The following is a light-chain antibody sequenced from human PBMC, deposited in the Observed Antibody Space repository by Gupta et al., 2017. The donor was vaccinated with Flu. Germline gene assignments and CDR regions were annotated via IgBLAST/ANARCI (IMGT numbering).Light chain of an antibody. V-gene: IGLV1-40*01. CDR2: GDT. Sequence: VLTQTPSVSGAPGQSVTMFCSGTSSNTGAGYAVQWYQQLPGRAPKILIFGDTTRAAGIPDRFSGSRSGATASLTISWLQAEDEADYYCQSFETTLRGFVFGGGTRVIV. CDR1: SSNTGAGYA. CDR3: QSFETTLRGFV. J-gene: IGLJ3*02.